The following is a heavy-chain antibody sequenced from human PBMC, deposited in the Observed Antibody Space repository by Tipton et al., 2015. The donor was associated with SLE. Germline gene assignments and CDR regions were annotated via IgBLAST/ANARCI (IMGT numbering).Heavy chain of an antibody. CDR1: GGTFNNYA. Sequence: QSGPEVKKPGASVKVSCKASGGTFNNYAISWVRQAPGQGLEWMGGIIPTFGPGKYAQKFQGRVTITTDESTTTVYMELSGLRSEDTAVYYCARERPEYTGYDYPEHYFDYWGQGTLVTVSS. CDR3: ARERPEYTGYDYPEHYFDY. J-gene: IGHJ4*02. CDR2: IIPTFGPG. V-gene: IGHV1-69*05. D-gene: IGHD5-12*01.